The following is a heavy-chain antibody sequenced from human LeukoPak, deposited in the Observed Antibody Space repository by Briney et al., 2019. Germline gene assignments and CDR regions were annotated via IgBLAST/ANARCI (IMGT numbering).Heavy chain of an antibody. CDR2: ISSSGSTI. J-gene: IGHJ4*02. Sequence: PGGSLRLSRVAPGFTFCSSAMNCGCQAPGRGLEWVSYISSSGSTIFSADSVRGRLTIYRDNDKNSLVLQMNSLTAEDTAVYFCASDGWVDYWGQGALVGVCS. V-gene: IGHV3-48*03. CDR1: GFTFCSSA. CDR3: ASDGWVDY. D-gene: IGHD6-19*01.